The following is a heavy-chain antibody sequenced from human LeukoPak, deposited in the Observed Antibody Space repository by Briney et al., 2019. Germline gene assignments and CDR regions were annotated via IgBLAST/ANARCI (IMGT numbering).Heavy chain of an antibody. CDR1: GFTFTSYS. J-gene: IGHJ4*02. CDR3: AKDRYYDFWSAYYFDY. Sequence: GGSLRLSCAASGFTFTSYSMNWVRQAPGMGLEWVSTISGGGGSTYYADSVKGRFTISRDNSKNTLYLQVNSLRAEDTAVYYCAKDRYYDFWSAYYFDYWGQGTLVTVSS. CDR2: ISGGGGST. V-gene: IGHV3-23*01. D-gene: IGHD3-3*01.